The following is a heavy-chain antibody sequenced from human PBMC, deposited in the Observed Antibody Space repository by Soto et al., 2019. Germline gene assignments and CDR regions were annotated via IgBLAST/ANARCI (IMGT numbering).Heavy chain of an antibody. CDR1: GASVNNGAYY. CDR3: AREYCSSRYFDC. J-gene: IGHJ4*01. V-gene: IGHV4-31*02. D-gene: IGHD2-2*01. Sequence: SETLSLTCTVSGASVNNGAYYWSWIRQHPGKGLEWIGYIYYSGSTYYNPSLKSRVTISVDTSKNQFSLKVTSVTAADTAVYFCAREYCSSRYFDCWGHGTLVTVSS. CDR2: IYYSGST.